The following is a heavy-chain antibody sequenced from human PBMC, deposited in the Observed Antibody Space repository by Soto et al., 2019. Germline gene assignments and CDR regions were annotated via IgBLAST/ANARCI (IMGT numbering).Heavy chain of an antibody. V-gene: IGHV3-23*01. J-gene: IGHJ5*02. CDR2: ISGSGGST. CDR1: GFTFSSYA. D-gene: IGHD3-10*01. CDR3: AKVKVRGVIFGWFDP. Sequence: PGGSLRLSCAASGFTFSSYAMSWVRQAPGKGLEWVSAISGSGGSTYYADSVKGRFTISRDNSKNTLYLQMNSLRAGDTAVYYCAKVKVRGVIFGWFDPWGQGTLVTVSS.